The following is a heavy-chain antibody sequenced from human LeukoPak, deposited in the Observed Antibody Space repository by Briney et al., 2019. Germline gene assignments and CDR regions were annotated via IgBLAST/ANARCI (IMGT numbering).Heavy chain of an antibody. CDR1: GYSIRSGYY. D-gene: IGHD2-2*01. CDR3: AREFGDQLLRSYNWFDP. Sequence: SETLSLTCTVSGYSIRSGYYWGWIRQPPRKGLEGMGRIYHSGITYYNPSLKSRVTISVDTSKNQFSLKLSSVTAADTAVYYCAREFGDQLLRSYNWFDPWGQGTLVTVSS. V-gene: IGHV4-38-2*02. CDR2: IYHSGIT. J-gene: IGHJ5*02.